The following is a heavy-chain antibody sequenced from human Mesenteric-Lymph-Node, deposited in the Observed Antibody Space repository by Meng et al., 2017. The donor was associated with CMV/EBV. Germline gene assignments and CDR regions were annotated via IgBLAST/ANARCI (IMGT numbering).Heavy chain of an antibody. V-gene: IGHV4-4*02. CDR3: ARVRWVHGRGDAFDV. CDR1: GGSISRTNW. Sequence: SGGSISRTNWWSWVRQPPGKGLEWIGEIYQTGSTNYSPSLKTRVTISIDTSKNRFSLQLTSVTAADTAIYYCARVRWVHGRGDAFDVWGQGTMVTVSS. J-gene: IGHJ3*01. D-gene: IGHD5-24*01. CDR2: IYQTGST.